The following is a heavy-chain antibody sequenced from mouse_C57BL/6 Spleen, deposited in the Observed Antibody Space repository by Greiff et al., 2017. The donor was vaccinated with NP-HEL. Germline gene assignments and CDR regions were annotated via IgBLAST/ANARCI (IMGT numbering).Heavy chain of an antibody. CDR3: ARSTMVTIAMDY. V-gene: IGHV1-26*01. D-gene: IGHD2-2*01. CDR2: INPNNGGT. Sequence: EVQLQQSGPELVKPGASVKISCKASGYTFTDYYMNWVKQSHGKSLEWIGDINPNNGGTSYNQKFKGKATLTVDKSSSTAYMELRSLTSEDSAVYYCARSTMVTIAMDYWGQRTSVTVSS. J-gene: IGHJ4*01. CDR1: GYTFTDYY.